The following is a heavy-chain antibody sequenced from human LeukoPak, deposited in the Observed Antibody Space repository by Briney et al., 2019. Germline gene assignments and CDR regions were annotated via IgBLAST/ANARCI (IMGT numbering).Heavy chain of an antibody. CDR2: IYYSGST. CDR3: ARGSYYYDSSGYY. J-gene: IGHJ4*02. Sequence: PSETLSLTCTVSGGSISSYYWSWIRQPPGKGLEWIGYIYYSGSTNYNPSPKSRVTISVDTSKNQFSLKLSSVTAADTAVYYCARGSYYYDSSGYYWGQGTLVTVSS. V-gene: IGHV4-59*01. D-gene: IGHD3-22*01. CDR1: GGSISSYY.